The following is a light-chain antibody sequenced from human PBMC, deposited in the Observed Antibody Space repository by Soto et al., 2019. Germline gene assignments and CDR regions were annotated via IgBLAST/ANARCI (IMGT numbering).Light chain of an antibody. CDR3: QQYGSSPPYT. J-gene: IGKJ2*01. CDR1: QTVSGNY. Sequence: EIVLTQSPGILSLSPGERATLSCRASQTVSGNYLAWYQQKPGQSPRLLIYGSSDRATGIPDRFSGSGSGTHFTPTINRVEPEDFAVYYCQQYGSSPPYTFGQGTTLEI. CDR2: GSS. V-gene: IGKV3-20*01.